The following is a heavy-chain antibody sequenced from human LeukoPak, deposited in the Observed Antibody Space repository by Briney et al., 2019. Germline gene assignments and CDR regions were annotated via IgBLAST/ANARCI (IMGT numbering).Heavy chain of an antibody. Sequence: SETLSLTCTVSGGSISSYYWSWIRQPPGKGLEWIGYIYYSGSTNYNPSLKSRVTISVDTSKNQSSLKLSSVTAADTAVYYCARVGYDFWSGSHYYYYYMDVWGKGTTVTVSS. V-gene: IGHV4-59*01. CDR2: IYYSGST. CDR3: ARVGYDFWSGSHYYYYYMDV. D-gene: IGHD3-3*01. J-gene: IGHJ6*03. CDR1: GGSISSYY.